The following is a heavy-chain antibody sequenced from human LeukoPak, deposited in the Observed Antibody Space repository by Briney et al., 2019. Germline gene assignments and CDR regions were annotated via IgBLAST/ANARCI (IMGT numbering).Heavy chain of an antibody. D-gene: IGHD3-10*01. CDR1: GGSFSGYY. V-gene: IGHV4-34*01. CDR2: INHSGST. J-gene: IGHJ6*02. CDR3: ARGKPLLPTVTMHNGMDV. Sequence: SETLSLPCAVYGGSFSGYYWSWIRQPPGKGREWIGEINHSGSTNYNPSLKSRVNISVDASKNQFSLKLSSVTAADTAVYYCARGKPLLPTVTMHNGMDVWGQGTTVTVSS.